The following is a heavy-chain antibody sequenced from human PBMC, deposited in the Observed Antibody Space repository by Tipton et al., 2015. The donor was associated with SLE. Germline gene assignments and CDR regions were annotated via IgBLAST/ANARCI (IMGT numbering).Heavy chain of an antibody. CDR2: ISHCGRSI. CDR3: AKHSSTFVGDAFDI. Sequence: GSLRLSCAGSGFTFSRYEINWVRQAPGKGLEWVSHISHCGRSIYYADSEKGRFTISRDNSKNTVSLQMNSLRAEDTALYFCAKHSSTFVGDAFDIWGQGTKVTVSS. D-gene: IGHD6-13*01. CDR1: GFTFSRYE. J-gene: IGHJ3*02. V-gene: IGHV3-48*03.